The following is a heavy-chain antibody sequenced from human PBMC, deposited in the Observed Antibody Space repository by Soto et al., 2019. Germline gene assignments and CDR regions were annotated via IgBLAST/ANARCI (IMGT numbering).Heavy chain of an antibody. CDR2: IYYSGST. D-gene: IGHD6-6*01. Sequence: SETLSLTCTVSGGSISSYYWSWIRQPPGKGLEWIGYIYYSGSTNYNPSLKSRVTISVDTSKNQFSLKLSSVTAADTAVYYCARGAARPHCYYGMDVWGQGTTFTVSS. J-gene: IGHJ6*02. CDR3: ARGAARPHCYYGMDV. CDR1: GGSISSYY. V-gene: IGHV4-59*01.